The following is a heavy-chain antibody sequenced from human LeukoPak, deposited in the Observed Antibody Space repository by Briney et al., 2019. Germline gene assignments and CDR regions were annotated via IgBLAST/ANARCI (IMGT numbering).Heavy chain of an antibody. V-gene: IGHV4-39*01. CDR3: ARSTRRGYSGYGRGASSDY. D-gene: IGHD5-12*01. CDR1: GGSISSSSYY. J-gene: IGHJ4*02. CDR2: IYYSGST. Sequence: PSETLSLTCTVSGGSISSSSYYWGWIRQPPGKGLEWIGSIYYSGSTYYNPSLKSRVTISVDTSKNQFSLKLSSVTAADTAVYYCARSTRRGYSGYGRGASSDYWGQGTLVTVSS.